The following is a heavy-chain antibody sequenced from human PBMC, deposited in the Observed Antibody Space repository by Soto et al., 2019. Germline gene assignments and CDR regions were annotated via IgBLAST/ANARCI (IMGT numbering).Heavy chain of an antibody. Sequence: QEQLVQSGAEVKKPGSSVKVSCKVSGGTFSTYAISWVRQAPGKGLEWMGGIIPIFNTAKYAQKFQGRVTITADKSTSTAHTELSSLRSEDTAVYYCARQMVNSGWYYGNWFDPWGQGTLVTVSS. CDR1: GGTFSTYA. CDR2: IIPIFNTA. D-gene: IGHD6-19*01. J-gene: IGHJ5*02. CDR3: ARQMVNSGWYYGNWFDP. V-gene: IGHV1-69*06.